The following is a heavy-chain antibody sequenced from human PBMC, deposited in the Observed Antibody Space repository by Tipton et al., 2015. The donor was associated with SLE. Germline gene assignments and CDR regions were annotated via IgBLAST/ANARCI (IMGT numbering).Heavy chain of an antibody. V-gene: IGHV3-66*01. CDR3: ARGEYYYDSSGYPTDY. CDR2: IYSGGTT. D-gene: IGHD3-22*01. CDR1: GFSVSTDY. J-gene: IGHJ4*02. Sequence: GSLRLSCAASGFSVSTDYMSWVRQAPGKGLEWVSVIYSGGTTFYADSVKGRFTISRDNSKNTVYLQMNSLRAEDTAVYYCARGEYYYDSSGYPTDYWGQGTLATVSS.